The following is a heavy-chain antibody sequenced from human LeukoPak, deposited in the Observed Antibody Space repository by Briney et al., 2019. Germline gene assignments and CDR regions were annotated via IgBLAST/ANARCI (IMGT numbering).Heavy chain of an antibody. CDR2: IIPIFGTA. J-gene: IGHJ3*02. V-gene: IGHV1-69*06. D-gene: IGHD4-17*01. CDR3: ARVTTVDGAFDI. Sequence: ASVKVSCKASGYTFTSYGISWVRQAPGQGLEWMGGIIPIFGTANYAQKFQGRVTITADKSTSTAYMELSSLRSEDTAVYYCARVTTVDGAFDIWGQGTMVTVSS. CDR1: GYTFTSYG.